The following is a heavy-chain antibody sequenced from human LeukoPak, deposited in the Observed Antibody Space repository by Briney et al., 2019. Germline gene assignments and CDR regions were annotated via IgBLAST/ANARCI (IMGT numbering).Heavy chain of an antibody. CDR1: GYTFTGYY. Sequence: ASVKVSCKASGYTFTGYYMHWVRQAPGQGLEWMGIINPSGGSTSYAQKFQGRVTMTRDTSTSTVYMELSSLRSEDTAVYYCARAEQWLDAFDIWGQGTMVTVSS. V-gene: IGHV1-46*01. J-gene: IGHJ3*02. CDR3: ARAEQWLDAFDI. CDR2: INPSGGST. D-gene: IGHD6-19*01.